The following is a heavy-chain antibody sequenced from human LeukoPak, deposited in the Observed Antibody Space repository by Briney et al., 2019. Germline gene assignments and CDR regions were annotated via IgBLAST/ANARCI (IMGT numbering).Heavy chain of an antibody. CDR3: ARSGFWTDQPAFDI. Sequence: ASVKVSCKASGYTFIMYGVSWVRQAPGQGLEWMGWINPKTGNPTYAQGFTGRVVFSLDTSVTTAYLQISSLKDGDTAVYYCARSGFWTDQPAFDIWGQGTMVTVSS. J-gene: IGHJ3*02. V-gene: IGHV7-4-1*02. CDR2: INPKTGNP. D-gene: IGHD3/OR15-3a*01. CDR1: GYTFIMYG.